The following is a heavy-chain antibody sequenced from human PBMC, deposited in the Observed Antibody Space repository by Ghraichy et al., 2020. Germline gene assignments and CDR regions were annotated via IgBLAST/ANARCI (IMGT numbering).Heavy chain of an antibody. CDR1: GFTFSSYS. D-gene: IGHD1-26*01. V-gene: IGHV3-21*01. J-gene: IGHJ6*03. CDR3: ARDPASGSYWDYYYYYYMDV. Sequence: GESLNISCAASGFTFSSYSMNWVRQAPGKGLEWVSSISSSSSYIYYADSVKGRFTISRDNAKNSLYLQMNSLRAEDTAVYYCARDPASGSYWDYYYYYYMDVWGKGTTVTVSS. CDR2: ISSSSSYI.